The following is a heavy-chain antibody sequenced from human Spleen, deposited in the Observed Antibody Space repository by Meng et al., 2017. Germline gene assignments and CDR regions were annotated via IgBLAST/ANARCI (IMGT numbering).Heavy chain of an antibody. CDR1: GGSFSDYY. CDR2: INHSGST. D-gene: IGHD4-11*01. Sequence: QEQRQQGGAGLLNPSEPLSLTCVVSGGSFSDYYWSWIRQPPGKGLEWIGEINHSGSTNYNPSLESRATISVDTSQNNLSLKLSSVTAADSAVYYCARGPTTMAHDFDYWGQGTLVTVSS. V-gene: IGHV4-34*01. J-gene: IGHJ4*02. CDR3: ARGPTTMAHDFDY.